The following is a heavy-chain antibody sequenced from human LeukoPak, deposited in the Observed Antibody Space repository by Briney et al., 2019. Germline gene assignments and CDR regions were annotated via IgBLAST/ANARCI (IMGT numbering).Heavy chain of an antibody. CDR1: GYTFTGYY. V-gene: IGHV1-2*02. CDR3: ARARLRAVGYFDY. CDR2: INPNSGGT. J-gene: IGHJ4*02. Sequence: GASVKVSCKASGYTFTGYYMHWVRQAPGQGLEWMGWINPNSGGTNYAQKFQGRVTMTRDTSISTAYMELSRLRSDDTAVYYCARARLRAVGYFDYWGQGTLVTVSS. D-gene: IGHD2-21*01.